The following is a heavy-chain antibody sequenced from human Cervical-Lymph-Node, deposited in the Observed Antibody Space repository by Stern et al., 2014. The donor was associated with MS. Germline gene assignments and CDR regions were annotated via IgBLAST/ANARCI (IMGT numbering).Heavy chain of an antibody. CDR1: GYTFTKYG. D-gene: IGHD4-17*01. CDR2: ISAFNGNT. V-gene: IGHV1-18*01. J-gene: IGHJ4*02. Sequence: VQLVESGAEVKTPGASVKISCTASGYTFTKYGISWVRQAPGQGLEWMGWISAFNGNTNYEQKFQDRVTLTTDTSTSTAYMGLRSLRSDDTAMYYCARGMTTISMGNYWGQGTLVTVSS. CDR3: ARGMTTISMGNY.